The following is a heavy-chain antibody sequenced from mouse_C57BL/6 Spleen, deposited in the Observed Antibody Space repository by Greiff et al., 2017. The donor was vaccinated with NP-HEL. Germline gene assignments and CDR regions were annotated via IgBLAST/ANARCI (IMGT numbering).Heavy chain of an antibody. CDR3: ARRGLSPYFDY. V-gene: IGHV1-4*01. D-gene: IGHD3-2*02. J-gene: IGHJ2*01. CDR2: INPSSGYT. Sequence: VQGVESGAELARPGASVKMSCKASGYTFTSYTMHWVKQRPGQGLEWIGYINPSSGYTKYNQKFKDKATLTADKSSSTAYMQLSSLTSEDSAVYYCARRGLSPYFDYWRQGTTLTVSS. CDR1: GYTFTSYT.